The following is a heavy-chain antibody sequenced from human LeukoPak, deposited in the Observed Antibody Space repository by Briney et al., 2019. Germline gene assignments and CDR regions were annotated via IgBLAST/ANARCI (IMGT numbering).Heavy chain of an antibody. CDR3: ARVGDRDGYAHRY. Sequence: GGSLRLSCAASGFTVSSNYMSWVRQAPGKGLEWVSVIYSGGSTYYADSVKGRFTISRDNSKNTLYLQMNSLRAEDTGLYYCARVGDRDGYAHRYWGQGTLVTVSS. CDR2: IYSGGST. J-gene: IGHJ4*02. D-gene: IGHD5-18*01. V-gene: IGHV3-66*01. CDR1: GFTVSSNY.